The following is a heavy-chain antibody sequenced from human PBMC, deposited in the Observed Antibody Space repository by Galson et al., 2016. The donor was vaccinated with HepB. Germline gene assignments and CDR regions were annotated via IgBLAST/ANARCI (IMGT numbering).Heavy chain of an antibody. CDR2: IKQDGSEK. J-gene: IGHJ3*02. CDR1: GFTFSSYW. Sequence: SLRLSCAASGFTFSSYWVNWVRQAPGKGLEWVANIKQDGSEKYYVDSVKGRFTISRDNAKNSLYLQMNSLRAEDTAVYYCARVTSGAFDIWGQGTMVTVSS. D-gene: IGHD3-10*01. V-gene: IGHV3-7*03. CDR3: ARVTSGAFDI.